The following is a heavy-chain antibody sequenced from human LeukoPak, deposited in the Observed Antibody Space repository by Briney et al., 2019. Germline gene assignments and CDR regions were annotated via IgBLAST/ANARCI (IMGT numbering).Heavy chain of an antibody. CDR1: GVTLSNYA. D-gene: IGHD5-18*01. J-gene: IGHJ4*02. CDR3: ARTEPSYGYPFDY. CDR2: ISSSGSGGNT. V-gene: IGHV3-23*01. Sequence: PGGSLRLSCVASGVTLSNYAMSWARQAPGKGLEWVSGISSSGSGGNTYYADSVKGRFTISRDNSKNTLYLQMNSLRAEDTAVYYCARTEPSYGYPFDYWGQGTLVTVSS.